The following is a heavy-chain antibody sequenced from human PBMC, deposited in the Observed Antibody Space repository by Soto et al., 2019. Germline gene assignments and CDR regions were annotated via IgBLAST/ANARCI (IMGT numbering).Heavy chain of an antibody. CDR2: IKSKTDGGTT. Sequence: PGGSLRLSCAASGFTFSNAWMSWVRQAPGKGLEWVGRIKSKTDGGTTDYAAPVKGRFTISRDDSKNTLYLQMNSLKTEDTAVYYYTTPGDYYDSSGPRSPFDYWGQGTLVTVSS. CDR1: GFTFSNAW. V-gene: IGHV3-15*01. J-gene: IGHJ4*02. D-gene: IGHD3-22*01. CDR3: TTPGDYYDSSGPRSPFDY.